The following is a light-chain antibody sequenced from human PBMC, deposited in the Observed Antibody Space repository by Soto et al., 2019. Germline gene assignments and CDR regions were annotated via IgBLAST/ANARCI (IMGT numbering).Light chain of an antibody. CDR1: QTISSW. V-gene: IGKV1-6*01. CDR2: AAS. CDR3: LQDYDYPWT. J-gene: IGKJ1*01. Sequence: IQMTQSPSTLSGSVGDRVTITCRASQTISSWLACYQQKPGKAPKLLIYAASSLQSGVPSRFSGSGSGTDFTLTISSLQPEDFATYYCLQDYDYPWTFGQGTKVDNK.